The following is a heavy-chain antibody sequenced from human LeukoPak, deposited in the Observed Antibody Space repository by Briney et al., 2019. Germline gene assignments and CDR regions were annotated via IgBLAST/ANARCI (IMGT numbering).Heavy chain of an antibody. CDR3: ATVGGLDILTGYPRDY. Sequence: GASVRVFCTGSGNTLTELSMHWVRQAPGKGLEWMGGFNPEDGETIYAHKVKGRVTMTEDTSTDTAYMELSSLRSKDTAVYYCATVGGLDILTGYPRDYWGQGPLVTASS. D-gene: IGHD3-9*01. CDR1: GNTLTELS. J-gene: IGHJ4*02. V-gene: IGHV1-24*01. CDR2: FNPEDGET.